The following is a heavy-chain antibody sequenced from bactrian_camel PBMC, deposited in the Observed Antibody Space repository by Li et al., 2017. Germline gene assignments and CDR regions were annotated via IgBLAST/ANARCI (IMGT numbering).Heavy chain of an antibody. CDR1: GDTSTRYR. V-gene: IGHV3S40*01. CDR3: AADVSGSCGTDYDVPGWY. Sequence: DVQLVESGGGSVQAGGSLRLSCAFSGDTSTRYRMGWFRQAPGRERMWIAAIEINETTTRVADSVKGRFTLSRDNAKNTVYLQMNSLKPEDTAVYYCAADVSGSCGTDYDVPGWYWGQGTQVTVS. CDR2: IEINETTT. D-gene: IGHD2*01. J-gene: IGHJ4*01.